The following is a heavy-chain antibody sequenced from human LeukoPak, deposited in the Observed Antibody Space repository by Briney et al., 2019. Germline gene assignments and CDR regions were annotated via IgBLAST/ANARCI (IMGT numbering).Heavy chain of an antibody. J-gene: IGHJ4*02. D-gene: IGHD2-2*01. V-gene: IGHV3-21*01. CDR1: GFTFSSYS. CDR3: ARKMQLPAETFDY. Sequence: GGSLRLSCAASGFTFSSYSMNWVRQAPGKGLEWVSSISSSSSYIYYADSVKGRFTISRDNAKNSLYLQMNSLRAEDTAVYYCARKMQLPAETFDYWGQGTLVTVSS. CDR2: ISSSSSYI.